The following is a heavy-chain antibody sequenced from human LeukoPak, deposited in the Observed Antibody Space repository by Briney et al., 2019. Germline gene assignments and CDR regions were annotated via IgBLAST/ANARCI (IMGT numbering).Heavy chain of an antibody. V-gene: IGHV1-2*02. J-gene: IGHJ4*02. Sequence: ASVKVSCKASGYTFTGYYMHWVRQAPGQGLEWMGWINPNSGGTNYAQKFQGRVTMTRDTSISTAYMELSRLRSDDTAVYYCAGGAAYYDFCDDYWGQGTLVTVSS. CDR2: INPNSGGT. CDR1: GYTFTGYY. D-gene: IGHD3-3*01. CDR3: AGGAAYYDFCDDY.